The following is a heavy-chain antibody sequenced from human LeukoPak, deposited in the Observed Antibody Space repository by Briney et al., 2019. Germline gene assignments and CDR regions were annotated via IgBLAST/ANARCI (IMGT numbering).Heavy chain of an antibody. CDR3: AYCSGGSCEVEYYFDY. D-gene: IGHD2-15*01. J-gene: IGHJ4*02. CDR1: GFTFSDYY. CDR2: ISSSGSTI. V-gene: IGHV3-11*04. Sequence: PGGSLRLSCAASGFTFSDYYMSWIRQAPGKGLEWVSYISSSGSTIYYADSVKGRFTISRDNAKNSLYLQMNSLRAEDTAVYYCAYCSGGSCEVEYYFDYWGQGTLVTVSS.